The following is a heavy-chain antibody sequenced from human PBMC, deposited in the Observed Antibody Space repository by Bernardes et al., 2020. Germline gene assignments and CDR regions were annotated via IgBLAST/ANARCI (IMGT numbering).Heavy chain of an antibody. CDR1: GFSLSTSGMC. J-gene: IGHJ3*01. CDR2: IDWDDDK. V-gene: IGHV2-70*01. CDR3: ARTQYYYDSSCYSPLRGAFDL. D-gene: IGHD3-22*01. Sequence: SGPTLVKPTQTLTLTCTFSGFSLSTSGMCVSWIRQPPGKALEWLALIDWDDDKYYSTSLKTRLTISKDTSKNQVVLTMTNMDPVDTATYYCARTQYYYDSSCYSPLRGAFDLCGQGTLVPVSS.